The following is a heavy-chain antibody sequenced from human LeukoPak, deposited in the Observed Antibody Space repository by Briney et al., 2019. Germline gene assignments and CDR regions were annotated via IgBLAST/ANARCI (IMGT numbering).Heavy chain of an antibody. J-gene: IGHJ6*03. CDR2: IIPIFGTA. V-gene: IGHV1-69*01. CDR1: GFTFSSYA. CDR3: ARVGLQAFYYYYYMDV. Sequence: PGGSLRLSCAASGFTFSSYAISWVRQAPGQGLEWMGGIIPIFGTANYAQKFQGRVTITADESTSTAYMELSSLRSEDTAVYYCARVGLQAFYYYYYMDVWGKGTTVTVSS. D-gene: IGHD4-11*01.